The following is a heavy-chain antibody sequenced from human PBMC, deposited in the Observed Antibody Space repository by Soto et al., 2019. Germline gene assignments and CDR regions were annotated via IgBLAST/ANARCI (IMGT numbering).Heavy chain of an antibody. V-gene: IGHV3-23*01. CDR1: GFTFSSYA. Sequence: GGSLRLSXAASGFTFSSYAMSWVRQAPGKGLEWVSAISGSGGSTYYADSVKGRFTISRDNSKNTLHLQMNSLRAEDTAVYYCAKSVVRGVFYYYYYGMDVWGQGTTVTVSS. CDR3: AKSVVRGVFYYYYYGMDV. J-gene: IGHJ6*02. D-gene: IGHD3-10*01. CDR2: ISGSGGST.